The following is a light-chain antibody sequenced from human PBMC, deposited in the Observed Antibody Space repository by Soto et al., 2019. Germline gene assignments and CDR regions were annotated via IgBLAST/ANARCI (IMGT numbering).Light chain of an antibody. CDR1: SSNIGAGYD. Sequence: QSVLTQPPSVSGAPGQRVTISCTGSSSNIGAGYDVHWYQQLPGTAPKLLIYGNSNRPSGVPDRFSGSKSGTSASLAITGIPAQDEADYYCQSYDSSLSGYVFGTGTKVXVL. V-gene: IGLV1-40*01. CDR3: QSYDSSLSGYV. J-gene: IGLJ1*01. CDR2: GNS.